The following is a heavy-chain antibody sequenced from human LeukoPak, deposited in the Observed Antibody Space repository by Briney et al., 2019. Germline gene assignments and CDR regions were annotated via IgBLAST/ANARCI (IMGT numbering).Heavy chain of an antibody. CDR2: IIPIFGTA. CDR1: GGTFSSYA. V-gene: IGHV1-69*13. D-gene: IGHD6-13*01. Sequence: GASVKVSCKASGGTFSSYAISWVRQAPGQGLEWMGGIIPIFGTANYAQKFQGRVTITADESTSTAYRELSSLRSEDTAVYYCARNSYSSRNTSRFDYWGQGTLVTVSS. CDR3: ARNSYSSRNTSRFDY. J-gene: IGHJ4*02.